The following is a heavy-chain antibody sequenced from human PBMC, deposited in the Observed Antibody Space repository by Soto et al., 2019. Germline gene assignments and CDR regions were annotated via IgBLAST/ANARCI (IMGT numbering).Heavy chain of an antibody. CDR1: GGSISSGDYY. D-gene: IGHD5-18*01. V-gene: IGHV4-30-4*01. CDR3: ARGIRGRYSYSYAYYFDY. Sequence: QVQLQESGPGLVKPSQTLSLTCTVSGGSISSGDYYWSWIRQPPGKGLEWIGYIYYSGSTYYNPSLKSRVTISVDTSKNQFSLKLSSVTAADTAVYYCARGIRGRYSYSYAYYFDYWGQGTLVTVSS. J-gene: IGHJ4*02. CDR2: IYYSGST.